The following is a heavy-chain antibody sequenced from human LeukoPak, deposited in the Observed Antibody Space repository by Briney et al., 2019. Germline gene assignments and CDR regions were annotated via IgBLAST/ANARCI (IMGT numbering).Heavy chain of an antibody. CDR2: ISYDGSNK. CDR1: GFTFSSYG. Sequence: GRSLRLSCAASGFTFSSYGMHWVRQAPGKGLEWVAVISYDGSNKYYADSVKGRFTISRDNAKNSLYLQMNSLRAEDTAVYYCAKVLWFGTSPLDYWGQGTLVTVSS. CDR3: AKVLWFGTSPLDY. D-gene: IGHD3-10*01. J-gene: IGHJ4*02. V-gene: IGHV3-30*18.